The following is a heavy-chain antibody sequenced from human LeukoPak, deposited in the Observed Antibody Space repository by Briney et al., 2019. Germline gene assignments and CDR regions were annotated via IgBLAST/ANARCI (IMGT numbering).Heavy chain of an antibody. Sequence: SETLSLTCTVSGGSISGYYWSWIRQPPGKGLECIGYIYYSGSTNYNPSLKSRVTISVDTSRNQFPLKLTSVTAADTAVYYCAKVSDRDSSGYYWGFEYGGQGTLVTVSS. J-gene: IGHJ4*02. CDR2: IYYSGST. V-gene: IGHV4-59*08. D-gene: IGHD3-22*01. CDR1: GGSISGYY. CDR3: AKVSDRDSSGYYWGFEY.